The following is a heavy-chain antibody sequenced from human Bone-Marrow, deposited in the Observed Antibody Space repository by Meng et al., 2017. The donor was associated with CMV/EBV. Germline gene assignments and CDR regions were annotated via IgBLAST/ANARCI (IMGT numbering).Heavy chain of an antibody. CDR3: VKVDYGSGSH. D-gene: IGHD3-10*01. Sequence: GGSLRLSCAASGFTVSNNYMTWVRQAPGKGLEWVSVIYSGGNTYYADSVKGRFTISRDNSKNTLYLHMTTLRAEDTAVYYCVKVDYGSGSHWGQGTLVTVFS. J-gene: IGHJ4*02. CDR1: GFTVSNNY. V-gene: IGHV3-53*01. CDR2: IYSGGNT.